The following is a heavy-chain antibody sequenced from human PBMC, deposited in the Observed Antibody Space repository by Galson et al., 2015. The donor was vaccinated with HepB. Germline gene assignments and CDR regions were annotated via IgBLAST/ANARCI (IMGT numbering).Heavy chain of an antibody. CDR1: GGSISSGGYY. J-gene: IGHJ4*02. D-gene: IGHD6-13*01. CDR3: AREGIAAATFDY. CDR2: IYCSGST. V-gene: IGHV4-31*03. Sequence: TLSLTCTVSGGSISSGGYYWSWIRQHPGKGLEWIGYIYCSGSTYYNPSLKSRVTISVDTSKNQFSLKLSSVTAADTAVYYCAREGIAAATFDYWGQGTLVTVSS.